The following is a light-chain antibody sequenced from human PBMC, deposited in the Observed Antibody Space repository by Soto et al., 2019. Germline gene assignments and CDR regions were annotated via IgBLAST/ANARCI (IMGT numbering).Light chain of an antibody. Sequence: IGLTLTRSKLSRAGGECTTLCSRSNQSVNSRYIAWYQVKPGQAPRLLIYEASSRATGIPDRFSGGGSGTDFTISISRVGPEAFAVYYCQQYGRPLRANFGQGTRLEIK. CDR2: EAS. CDR1: QSVNSRY. CDR3: QQYGRPLRAN. V-gene: IGKV3-20*01. J-gene: IGKJ5*01.